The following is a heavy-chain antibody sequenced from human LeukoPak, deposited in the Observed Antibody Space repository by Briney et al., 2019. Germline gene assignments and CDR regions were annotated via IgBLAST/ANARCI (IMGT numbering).Heavy chain of an antibody. J-gene: IGHJ1*01. Sequence: GGSLRLSCAASGFTFSSYSMNWVRQAPGKGLEWVSSISSSSSYIYSADSVKGRFTISRDNAKNSLSLQMNSLRAEDTAVYYCAKGNKGGMIVPGERPKYFQEWGQGTLVTVSS. CDR1: GFTFSSYS. CDR3: AKGNKGGMIVPGERPKYFQE. D-gene: IGHD3-10*01. CDR2: ISSSSSYI. V-gene: IGHV3-21*04.